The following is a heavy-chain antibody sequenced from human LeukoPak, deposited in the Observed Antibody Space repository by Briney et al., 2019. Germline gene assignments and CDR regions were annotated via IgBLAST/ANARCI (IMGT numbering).Heavy chain of an antibody. D-gene: IGHD3-16*02. Sequence: SETLSLTCAVYGGSFSGYYWSWIRQPPGKGLEWIGEINHSGSTNYNPSLKSRVTISVDTSKNQFSLKLSSVTAADTAVYYCARGRGMLTFGGVIVDYWGQGTLVTVSS. CDR3: ARGRGMLTFGGVIVDY. V-gene: IGHV4-34*01. J-gene: IGHJ4*02. CDR1: GGSFSGYY. CDR2: INHSGST.